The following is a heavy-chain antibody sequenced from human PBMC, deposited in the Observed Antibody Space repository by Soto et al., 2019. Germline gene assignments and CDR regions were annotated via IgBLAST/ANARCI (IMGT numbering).Heavy chain of an antibody. J-gene: IGHJ4*02. CDR3: AKLGSSSWSPHYYFDY. CDR1: GFTFSSYA. Sequence: GGSLRLSCAASGFTFSSYAMSWVRQDPGKGLEWVSAISGSGGGTYYADSVKGRFTISRDNSKNTLYLQMNSLRAEDTAIYYCAKLGSSSWSPHYYFDYWGQGTLVTVSS. V-gene: IGHV3-23*01. D-gene: IGHD2-2*01. CDR2: ISGSGGGT.